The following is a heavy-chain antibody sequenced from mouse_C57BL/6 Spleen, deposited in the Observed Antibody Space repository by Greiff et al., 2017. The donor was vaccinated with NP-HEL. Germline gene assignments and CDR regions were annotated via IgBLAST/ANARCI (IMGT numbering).Heavy chain of an antibody. J-gene: IGHJ3*01. Sequence: EVMLVESGGDLVKPGGSLKLSCAASGFTFSSYGMSWVRQTPDKRLEWVATISSGGSYTYYPDSVKGRFTISRDNAKNTLYLQMSSLKYEDTAMYYCATDGYYEAYWGQGTLVTVSA. D-gene: IGHD2-3*01. CDR3: ATDGYYEAY. CDR1: GFTFSSYG. V-gene: IGHV5-6*02. CDR2: ISSGGSYT.